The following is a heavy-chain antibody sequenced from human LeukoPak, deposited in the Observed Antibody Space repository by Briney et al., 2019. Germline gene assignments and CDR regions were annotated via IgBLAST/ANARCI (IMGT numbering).Heavy chain of an antibody. CDR1: GFTFSSYE. CDR3: ATYYYDSSGHQESLAFDY. D-gene: IGHD3-22*01. V-gene: IGHV3-48*03. CDR2: ISSSGII. J-gene: IGHJ4*02. Sequence: QPGGSLRLSCAASGFTFSSYEMNWVRQAPGKGLEWVSYISSSGIINYADSVKGRFTISRDNSKNTLYLQMNSLRAEDTAVYYCATYYYDSSGHQESLAFDYWGQGTLVTVSS.